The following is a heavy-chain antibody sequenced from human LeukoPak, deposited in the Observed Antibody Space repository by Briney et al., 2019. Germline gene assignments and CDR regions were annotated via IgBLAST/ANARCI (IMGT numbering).Heavy chain of an antibody. V-gene: IGHV4-39*07. Sequence: SETLSLTCTVSGGSISSSSYYWGWIRQPPGKGLEWIGSIYYSGSTYYNPSLKSRVTISADTSKNQFSLKLSSVTAADTAVYYCARVVRYFDFDAFDIWGQGTMVTVSS. J-gene: IGHJ3*02. CDR2: IYYSGST. D-gene: IGHD3-9*01. CDR3: ARVVRYFDFDAFDI. CDR1: GGSISSSSYY.